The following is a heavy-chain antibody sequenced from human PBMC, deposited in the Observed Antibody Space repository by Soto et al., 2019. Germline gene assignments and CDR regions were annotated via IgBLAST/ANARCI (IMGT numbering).Heavy chain of an antibody. J-gene: IGHJ5*02. CDR1: GGTFSSYT. Sequence: ASVKVSCKASGGTFSSYTISWVRQAPGQGLEWMGRIIPILGIANYAQKFQGRVTITADKSTSTAYMELSSLRSEDTAVYYCARAVVPAAYTNWFDPWGQGTLVTVS. CDR3: ARAVVPAAYTNWFDP. V-gene: IGHV1-69*02. CDR2: IIPILGIA. D-gene: IGHD2-2*01.